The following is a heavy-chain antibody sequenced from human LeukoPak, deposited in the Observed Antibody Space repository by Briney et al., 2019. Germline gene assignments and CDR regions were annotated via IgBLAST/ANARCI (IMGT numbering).Heavy chain of an antibody. CDR2: IHYSGST. CDR1: GVSMSYHY. V-gene: IGHV4-59*11. CDR3: ARDRLYSFDH. J-gene: IGHJ4*02. D-gene: IGHD6-6*01. Sequence: SETLSLTCTVSGVSMSYHYWSWIRQPPGKGLEWIGYIHYSGSTNYNSSLKSRGSISVDTSKNQFSLKLSSVTAADTAVYYCARDRLYSFDHWGQGTLVTVSS.